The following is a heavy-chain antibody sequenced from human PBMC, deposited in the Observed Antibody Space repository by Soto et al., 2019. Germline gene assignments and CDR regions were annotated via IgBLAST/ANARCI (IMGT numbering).Heavy chain of an antibody. D-gene: IGHD3-10*01. Sequence: QVQLQESGPGLVKPSETLSLTCTVSGGSVSSGSYYWSWIRQPPGQGLEWVGYIYYSGSANYNPSLKSRVTISVDTSKTQFSLKLSSVTAADTAVYYCARTYYYGSGSYSFDYWGQGTLVTVSS. CDR3: ARTYYYGSGSYSFDY. J-gene: IGHJ4*02. V-gene: IGHV4-61*01. CDR2: IYYSGSA. CDR1: GGSVSSGSYY.